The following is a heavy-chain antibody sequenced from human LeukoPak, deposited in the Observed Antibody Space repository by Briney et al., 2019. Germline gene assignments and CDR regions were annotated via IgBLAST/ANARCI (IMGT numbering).Heavy chain of an antibody. V-gene: IGHV4-34*01. CDR3: ARDGYSSGWDYYYYYYMDV. CDR2: INHSGST. D-gene: IGHD6-19*01. J-gene: IGHJ6*03. Sequence: SETLSLTCAVYGGSFSCHYWSWIRQPPGKGLEWIGEINHSGSTNYNPSLKSRVTISVDTSKNQFSLKLSSVTAADTAVYYCARDGYSSGWDYYYYYYMDVWGKGTTVTVS. CDR1: GGSFSCHY.